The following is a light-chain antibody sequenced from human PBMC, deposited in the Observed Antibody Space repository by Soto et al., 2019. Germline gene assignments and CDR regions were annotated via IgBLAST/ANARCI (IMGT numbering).Light chain of an antibody. Sequence: QSVLTQPPSVSEAPRQRVTISCSGSSSNIGNNAVNWYQQLPVKAPKLLIYYDDLLPSGVSDRFSGSKSVTSASLAISGLPSEDEADYYCAAWDDSLNGPVFGGGTKVTVL. CDR3: AAWDDSLNGPV. V-gene: IGLV1-36*01. CDR1: SSNIGNNA. CDR2: YDD. J-gene: IGLJ3*02.